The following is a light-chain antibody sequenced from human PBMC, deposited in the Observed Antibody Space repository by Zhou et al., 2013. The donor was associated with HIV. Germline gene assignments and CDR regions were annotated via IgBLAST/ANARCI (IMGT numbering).Light chain of an antibody. CDR1: QSVGTY. CDR2: DAS. Sequence: EIVLTQSPATLSLSPGESATLSCRASQSVGTYLAWYQQKPGQAPRLLIYDASNRATGIPARFSGSGSGTDFTLTISSLEPEDFAVYFCQQYGSSPVTFGQGTKLEIK. CDR3: QQYGSSPVT. V-gene: IGKV3-11*01. J-gene: IGKJ2*01.